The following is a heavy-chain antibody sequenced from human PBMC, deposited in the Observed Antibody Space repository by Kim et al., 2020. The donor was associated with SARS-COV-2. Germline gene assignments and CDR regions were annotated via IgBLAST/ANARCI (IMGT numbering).Heavy chain of an antibody. CDR3: ASEGFMITMIVVVNYYYYGMDG. V-gene: IGHV1-18*01. Sequence: ASVKVSCKASGYTFTSYGISWVRQAPGQGLEWMGWISAYNGNTNYAQKLQGRVTMTTDTSTSTAYMELRSLRSDDTAVYYCASEGFMITMIVVVNYYYYGMDGWGQGTTVTVSS. CDR2: ISAYNGNT. J-gene: IGHJ6*02. D-gene: IGHD3-22*01. CDR1: GYTFTSYG.